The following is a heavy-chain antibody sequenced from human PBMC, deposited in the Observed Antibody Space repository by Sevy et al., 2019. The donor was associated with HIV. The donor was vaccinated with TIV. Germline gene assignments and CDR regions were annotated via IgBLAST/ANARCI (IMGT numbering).Heavy chain of an antibody. CDR3: ARDRVSSGWRLAPPDWYFDL. Sequence: GGSLRLSCAASGFTFSSYAMHWVRQAPGKGLEWVAVISYDGSNKYYADSVKGRFTIARDNSKNTLYLQMNSLRAEDTAVYYCARDRVSSGWRLAPPDWYFDLWGRGTLVTVSS. V-gene: IGHV3-30-3*01. D-gene: IGHD6-19*01. CDR2: ISYDGSNK. CDR1: GFTFSSYA. J-gene: IGHJ2*01.